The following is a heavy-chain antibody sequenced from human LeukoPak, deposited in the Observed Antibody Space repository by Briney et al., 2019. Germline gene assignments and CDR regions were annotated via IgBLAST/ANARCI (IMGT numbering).Heavy chain of an antibody. D-gene: IGHD1-26*01. CDR2: INPNIGGT. V-gene: IGHV1-2*02. CDR1: GYTFTGYY. J-gene: IGHJ4*02. CDR3: ARVLSGSYLYYFDY. Sequence: ASVNVSCKASGYTFTGYYMHWVRQAPGQGLEWMGWINPNIGGTNYAQKFQGRVTMTRDTSISTAYMQLSRLRSDDTAVYYCARVLSGSYLYYFDYWGQGALVTVSS.